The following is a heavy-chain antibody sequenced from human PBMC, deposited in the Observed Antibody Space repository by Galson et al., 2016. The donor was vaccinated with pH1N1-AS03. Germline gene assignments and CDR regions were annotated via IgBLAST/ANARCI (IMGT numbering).Heavy chain of an antibody. D-gene: IGHD2-15*01. CDR2: ISASGGST. CDR3: AKDKGLGGGSCYQY. J-gene: IGHJ4*02. CDR1: GFSFSSYA. Sequence: SLRLSCAASGFSFSSYAMSWVRQAPGKGLEWISGISASGGSTNYVESVKGRFTISRDNSKNMLYLQMNSLRAEDTAVYYCAKDKGLGGGSCYQYWGQGTLVTVSS. V-gene: IGHV3-23*01.